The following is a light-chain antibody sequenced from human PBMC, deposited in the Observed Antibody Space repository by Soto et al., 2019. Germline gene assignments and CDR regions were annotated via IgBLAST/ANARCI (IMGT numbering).Light chain of an antibody. CDR2: DAS. CDR3: QQYNRYSWT. Sequence: DSPMTQSPSTLSASVGDRVTITCRASQHISSWLAWYQQKPGKAPKLLSYDASSLESGVPARFNGSGSGTEFNPTISSLQPDDFATYYCQQYNRYSWTFGQGTKVEIK. J-gene: IGKJ1*01. CDR1: QHISSW. V-gene: IGKV1-5*01.